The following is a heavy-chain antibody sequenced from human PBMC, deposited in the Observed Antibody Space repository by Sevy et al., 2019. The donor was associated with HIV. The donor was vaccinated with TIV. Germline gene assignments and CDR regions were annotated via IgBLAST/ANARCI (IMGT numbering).Heavy chain of an antibody. CDR1: GFSFSSYS. CDR3: ARSYSSSWYILYYFEY. Sequence: GGSLRLSCAASGFSFSSYSVSWVRQAPGKGLEWVASIGSSNSYIYYADSVKGRFTISRDNAKNSLFLHMYTLRAEDTAVYYCARSYSSSWYILYYFEYWGQGTPVTVSS. D-gene: IGHD6-13*01. CDR2: IGSSNSYI. V-gene: IGHV3-21*01. J-gene: IGHJ4*02.